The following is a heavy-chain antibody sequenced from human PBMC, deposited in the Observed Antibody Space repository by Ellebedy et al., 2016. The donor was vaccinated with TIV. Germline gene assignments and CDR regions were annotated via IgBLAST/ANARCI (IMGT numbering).Heavy chain of an antibody. D-gene: IGHD6-13*01. CDR1: GFIFGTYA. CDR3: ARGCTGSCWFNF. J-gene: IGHJ6*03. V-gene: IGHV3-48*01. Sequence: GESLKISXEGSGFIFGTYAMTWVRQAPGKGLEWISYISGSSHIIKYADSVKGRFTVSRDNDRSSLYLQMNSLRAEDTAVYYCARGCTGSCWFNFWGRGATVTVTS. CDR2: ISGSSHII.